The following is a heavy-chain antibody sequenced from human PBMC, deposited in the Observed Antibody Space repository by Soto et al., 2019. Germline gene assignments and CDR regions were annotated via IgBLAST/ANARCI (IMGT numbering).Heavy chain of an antibody. J-gene: IGHJ6*02. CDR2: IIPIFDTA. D-gene: IGHD1-1*01. CDR1: GGTFSDST. CDR3: ARNGTLTGYSYSMDV. Sequence: QVQLLQSGAELREPGSSVKVSCKASGGTFSDSTVNWVRQAPGQRLEWMGGIIPIFDTANYAEKCQGRVTITANKSTSKSFMEVSSLRSEDTAVYYCARNGTLTGYSYSMDVWGQGTMVTVSS. V-gene: IGHV1-69*06.